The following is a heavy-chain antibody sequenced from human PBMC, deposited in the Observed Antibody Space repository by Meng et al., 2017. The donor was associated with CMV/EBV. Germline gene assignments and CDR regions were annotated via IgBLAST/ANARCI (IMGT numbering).Heavy chain of an antibody. J-gene: IGHJ3*02. D-gene: IGHD3-10*01. CDR2: IYHSGST. V-gene: IGHV4-38-2*02. Sequence: SKTLSLTCTVSGYSISSGYYWGWIRQPPGKGLEWIGSIYHSGSTYYNPSLKSRVTISVDTSKNQFSLKLSSVTAADTAVYYCARPYLFRAAGEFDAFDIWGQGTMVTVSS. CDR3: ARPYLFRAAGEFDAFDI. CDR1: GYSISSGYY.